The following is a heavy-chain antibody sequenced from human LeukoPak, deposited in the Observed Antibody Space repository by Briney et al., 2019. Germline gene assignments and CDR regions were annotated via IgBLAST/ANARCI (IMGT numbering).Heavy chain of an antibody. CDR2: INHSGST. D-gene: IGHD3-9*01. Sequence: SETLSLTCAVYGGSFSGYYWSWIRQPPGKGLEWIGEINHSGSTNYNPSLKSRVTISVDTSKNQFSLKLSSVTAADTAVYYCASRGGALADILTGYYRPSWFDPWGQGTLVTVSS. V-gene: IGHV4-34*01. CDR3: ASRGGALADILTGYYRPSWFDP. J-gene: IGHJ5*02. CDR1: GGSFSGYY.